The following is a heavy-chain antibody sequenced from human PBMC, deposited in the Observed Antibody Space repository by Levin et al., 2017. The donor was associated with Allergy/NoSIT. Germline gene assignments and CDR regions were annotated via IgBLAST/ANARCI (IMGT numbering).Heavy chain of an antibody. Sequence: GGSLRLSCAASGFTFSSYGMHWVRQAPGKGLEWVAVISYDGSNKYYADSVKGRFTISRDNSKNTLYLQMNSLRAEDTAVYYCAKIGQGHQTRGGGMDVWGQGTTVTVSS. J-gene: IGHJ6*02. CDR3: AKIGQGHQTRGGGMDV. V-gene: IGHV3-30*18. D-gene: IGHD2-2*01. CDR1: GFTFSSYG. CDR2: ISYDGSNK.